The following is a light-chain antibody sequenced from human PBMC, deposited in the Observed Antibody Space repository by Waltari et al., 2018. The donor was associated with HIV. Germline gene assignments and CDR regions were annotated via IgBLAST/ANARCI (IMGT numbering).Light chain of an antibody. J-gene: IGLJ3*02. CDR2: RNT. Sequence: QSVLTQPPSASGTPGQRVTISCSGSSSNIGSNTVNWYQQLPGTAPKLLIYRNTQRPAGVPERISCSKSGTSASLAISGLQSEDEADYYWAAWDDSLNGGVVGGGTKLIVL. CDR3: AAWDDSLNGGV. CDR1: SSNIGSNT. V-gene: IGLV1-44*01.